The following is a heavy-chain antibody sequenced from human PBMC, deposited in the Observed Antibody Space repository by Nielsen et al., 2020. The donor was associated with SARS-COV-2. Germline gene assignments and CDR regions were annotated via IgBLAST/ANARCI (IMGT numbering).Heavy chain of an antibody. CDR3: AKLPGGYYPFDY. Sequence: SLKISCAASGFTFDDYAMHWVRQAPGKGLEWVSGVSWNSGSIGYADSVKVRFTISRDNAKNSLYLQMNSLRAEDTALYYCAKLPGGYYPFDYWGQGTLVTVSS. CDR2: VSWNSGSI. CDR1: GFTFDDYA. J-gene: IGHJ4*02. D-gene: IGHD1-26*01. V-gene: IGHV3-9*01.